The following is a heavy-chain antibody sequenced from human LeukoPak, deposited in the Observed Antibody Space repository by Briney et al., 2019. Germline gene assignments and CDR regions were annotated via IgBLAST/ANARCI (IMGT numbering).Heavy chain of an antibody. Sequence: GGSLRLSCAASGFTFSSYSMNWVRQAPGKGLEWLSAISGSGGATYYADPVKGRFTISRDNSKNTLYLQMNSLRAEDTAVYYWAKDGNYDYVWGSYCYDYWGQGTLVTVSS. CDR1: GFTFSSYS. J-gene: IGHJ4*02. CDR3: AKDGNYDYVWGSYCYDY. D-gene: IGHD3-16*01. CDR2: ISGSGGAT. V-gene: IGHV3-23*01.